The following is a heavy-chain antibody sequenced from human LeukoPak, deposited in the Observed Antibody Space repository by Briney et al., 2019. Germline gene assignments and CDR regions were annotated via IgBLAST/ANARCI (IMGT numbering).Heavy chain of an antibody. CDR2: IYPGDSDT. V-gene: IGHV5-51*01. CDR3: ARQTYYYDSSGYYGDYYYYGMDV. D-gene: IGHD3-22*01. CDR1: GYSFTSYW. J-gene: IGHJ6*02. Sequence: GESLKISCKGSGYSFTSYWIGWVRQMPGKGLEWMGIIYPGDSDTRYSPSLQGQVTISADKSISTAYLQWSRLKASDTAMYYCARQTYYYDSSGYYGDYYYYGMDVWGQGTTVTVSS.